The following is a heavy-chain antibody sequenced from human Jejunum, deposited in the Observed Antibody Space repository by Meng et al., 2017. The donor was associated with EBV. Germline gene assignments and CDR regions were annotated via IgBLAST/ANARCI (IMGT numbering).Heavy chain of an antibody. Sequence: QVQLVQSGYELRKPGASVKISCKTSGYTFTNYAMNWVRQAPGQGLEWMAWVNANTGNPAYAQGFTGRFVFSLDMSVTTIYLQISSLEAEDTAIYYCARAVVGSTSLDYWGQGTLVTVSS. CDR3: ARAVVGSTSLDY. CDR2: VNANTGNP. V-gene: IGHV7-4-1*02. J-gene: IGHJ4*02. CDR1: GYTFTNYA. D-gene: IGHD1-26*01.